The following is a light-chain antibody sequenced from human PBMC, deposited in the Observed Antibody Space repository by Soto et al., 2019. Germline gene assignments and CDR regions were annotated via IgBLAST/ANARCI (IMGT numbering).Light chain of an antibody. V-gene: IGKV3-20*01. CDR2: GAS. CDR3: QHYGSTPWS. CDR1: QSVSSTY. Sequence: EVVFTQSPCTLSLSPFERSTLSCRASQSVSSTYLAWYQQRPGQAPRLLIYGASTRATDIPDRISGGGSGTDFTLTVSRLEPEDFAVYYCQHYGSTPWSFGQGTKVDIK. J-gene: IGKJ1*01.